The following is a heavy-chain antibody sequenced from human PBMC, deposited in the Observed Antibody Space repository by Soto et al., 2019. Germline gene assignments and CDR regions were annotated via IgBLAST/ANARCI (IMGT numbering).Heavy chain of an antibody. CDR2: ISYDGSNK. CDR1: GFTFSSYA. Sequence: GGSLRLSCAASGFTFSSYAMHWVRQAPGKGLEWVAVISYDGSNKYYADSVKGRFTISRDNSKNTLYLQMNSLRAEDTAVYYCAKDMGGWNYGYYYYGMDVWGQGTTVTVSS. CDR3: AKDMGGWNYGYYYYGMDV. J-gene: IGHJ6*02. D-gene: IGHD1-7*01. V-gene: IGHV3-30-3*01.